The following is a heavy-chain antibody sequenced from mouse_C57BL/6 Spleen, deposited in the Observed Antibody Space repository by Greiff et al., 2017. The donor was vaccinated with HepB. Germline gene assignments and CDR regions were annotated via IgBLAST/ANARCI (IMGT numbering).Heavy chain of an antibody. CDR1: GYTFTSYW. CDR3: ARGGSGWFAY. V-gene: IGHV1-55*01. Sequence: QVHVKQPGAELVKPGASVKMSCKASGYTFTSYWITWVKQRPGQGLEWIGDIYPGSGSTNYNEKFKSKATLTVDTSSSTAYMQLSSLTSEDSAVYYCARGGSGWFAYWGQGTLVTVSA. J-gene: IGHJ3*01. D-gene: IGHD3-2*02. CDR2: IYPGSGST.